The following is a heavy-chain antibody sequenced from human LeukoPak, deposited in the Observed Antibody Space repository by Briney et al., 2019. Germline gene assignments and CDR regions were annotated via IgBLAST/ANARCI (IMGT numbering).Heavy chain of an antibody. D-gene: IGHD3-22*01. CDR3: ARTYYYDSSGYYFV. CDR1: GYPFSNYD. Sequence: GASVKVSCKASGYPFSNYDINWVRQAPGQGLEWMGWMNPKSGNTGYGQKFQGRVTMTRDTSISTAYMELSRLRSDDTAVYYCARTYYYDSSGYYFVWGQGTLVTVSS. V-gene: IGHV1-8*01. J-gene: IGHJ4*02. CDR2: MNPKSGNT.